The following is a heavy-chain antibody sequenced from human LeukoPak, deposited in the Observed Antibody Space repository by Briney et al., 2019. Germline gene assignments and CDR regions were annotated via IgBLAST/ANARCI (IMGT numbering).Heavy chain of an antibody. V-gene: IGHV1-2*02. D-gene: IGHD4/OR15-4a*01. CDR2: INPNSGGT. J-gene: IGHJ6*02. CDR3: ARSGLTTYYYYGMDV. CDR1: GYTFTGYY. Sequence: ASVKVSCKASGYTFTGYYMHWVRQAPGQGLEWMGWINPNSGGTNYAQKFQGRVTMTRDTSISTAYMELSRLGSDDTAVYYCARSGLTTYYYYGMDVWGQGTTVTVSS.